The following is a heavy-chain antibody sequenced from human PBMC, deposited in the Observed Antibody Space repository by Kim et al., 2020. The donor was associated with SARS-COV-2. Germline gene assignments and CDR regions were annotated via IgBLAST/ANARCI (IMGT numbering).Heavy chain of an antibody. CDR1: GGTFSSYA. D-gene: IGHD3-22*01. V-gene: IGHV1-69*13. Sequence: SVKVSCKASGGTFSSYAISWVRQAPGQGLEWMGGIIPIFGTANYAQKFQGRVTITADESTSTAYMELSSLRSEDTAVCYCARDREIVVVNHYYGMDVWGQGTTVTVSS. J-gene: IGHJ6*02. CDR3: ARDREIVVVNHYYGMDV. CDR2: IIPIFGTA.